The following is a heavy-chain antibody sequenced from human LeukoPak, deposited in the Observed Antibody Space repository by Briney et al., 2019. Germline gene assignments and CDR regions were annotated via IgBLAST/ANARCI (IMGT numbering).Heavy chain of an antibody. D-gene: IGHD4-17*01. V-gene: IGHV1-8*01. J-gene: IGHJ5*02. CDR3: ARVYGDPDH. CDR2: MNPNSGNT. Sequence: ASVNVSCKASGYTFTSYDINWVRQATGQGLEWMGWMNPNSGNTGYAQKFQGRVTMTRDTSISTAYMELTGLRSEDTAMYYCARVYGDPDHWGQGTLVTVSS. CDR1: GYTFTSYD.